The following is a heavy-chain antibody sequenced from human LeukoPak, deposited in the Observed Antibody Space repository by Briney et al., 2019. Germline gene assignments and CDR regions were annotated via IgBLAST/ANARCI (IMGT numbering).Heavy chain of an antibody. CDR1: GFTFSSYW. CDR2: IKQDGSEK. V-gene: IGHV3-7*01. CDR3: ARESSGGYYFDVFDI. J-gene: IGHJ3*02. Sequence: GSLRLSGAASGFTFSSYWMSWVRQAPGKGLEWVANIKQDGSEKYYVDSVKGRFTISRDNAKNSLYLQMNSLRAEDTAFYYCARESSGGYYFDVFDIWGQGTMVTVSS. D-gene: IGHD3-22*01.